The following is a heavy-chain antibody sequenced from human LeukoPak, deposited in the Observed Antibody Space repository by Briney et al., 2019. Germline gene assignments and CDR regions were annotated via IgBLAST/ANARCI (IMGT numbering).Heavy chain of an antibody. CDR3: ARGSGSSWYAPYFQH. CDR2: ISSSGSTI. D-gene: IGHD6-13*01. Sequence: RXSXXASGFXFSDYXMSWIRQAPXXXXEWVSYISSSGSTIYYADSVKGRFTISRDNAKNSLYLQMNSLRAEDTAVYYCARGSGSSWYAPYFQHWGQGTLVTVSS. CDR1: GFXFSDYX. J-gene: IGHJ1*01. V-gene: IGHV3-11*04.